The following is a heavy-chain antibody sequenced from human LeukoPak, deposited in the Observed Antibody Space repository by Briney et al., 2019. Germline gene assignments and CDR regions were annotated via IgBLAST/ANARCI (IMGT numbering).Heavy chain of an antibody. CDR1: GFRFDDYG. V-gene: IGHV3-9*03. CDR3: GKGAYDYIEMGYFAY. Sequence: PGGSVRLSCVVSGFRFDDYGMHWVRQAPGKGLEWVSGISWSGTTTGYADSVKGRFTLSRDSAKNSLYLQTNRLRAEDMAVYFCGKGAYDYIEMGYFAYWGQGTLVTVSS. D-gene: IGHD5-12*01. J-gene: IGHJ4*02. CDR2: ISWSGTTT.